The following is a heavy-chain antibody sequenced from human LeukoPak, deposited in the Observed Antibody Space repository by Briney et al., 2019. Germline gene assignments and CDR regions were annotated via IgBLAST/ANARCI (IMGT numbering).Heavy chain of an antibody. CDR1: GGSISSGGYY. J-gene: IGHJ5*02. CDR3: ARGRSGGYCSSTSCLNWFDP. Sequence: PSETLSLTCTVSGGSISSGGYYWSWIRQHPGKGLEWIGYIYYSGSTYYNPSLKSRVTISVDTSKNQFSLNLSSVTAADTAVYYCARGRSGGYCSSTSCLNWFDPWGQGTLVTVSS. V-gene: IGHV4-31*03. CDR2: IYYSGST. D-gene: IGHD2-2*01.